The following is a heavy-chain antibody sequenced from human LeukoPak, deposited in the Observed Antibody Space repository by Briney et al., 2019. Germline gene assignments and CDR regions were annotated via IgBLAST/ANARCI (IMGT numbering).Heavy chain of an antibody. CDR2: IYYSGST. J-gene: IGHJ4*02. CDR3: ARAGSSTLLDY. Sequence: SETLSLTCTVSGGSISSYYWSWIRQPPGKGLEWIGYIYYSGSTNYNPSLKSRVTISVDTSKSQFSLKLSSVTAADTAVYYCARAGSSTLLDYWGQGTLVNVFS. D-gene: IGHD6-13*01. V-gene: IGHV4-59*01. CDR1: GGSISSYY.